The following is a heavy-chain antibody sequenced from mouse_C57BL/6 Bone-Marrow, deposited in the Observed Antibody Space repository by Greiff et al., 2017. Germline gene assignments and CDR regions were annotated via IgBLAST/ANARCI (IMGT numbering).Heavy chain of an antibody. Sequence: QVQLQQPGAELVKPGASVKLSCKASGYTFTNYWMHWVKQRPGQGLEWIGMMHPNGGSPDYNEKFKSEARLSVDKSSRTAYMELSSLTSEDSAVYYCARSYDYDDNTMVYGGQGTSVTVAS. V-gene: IGHV1-64*01. CDR1: GYTFTNYW. D-gene: IGHD2-4*01. J-gene: IGHJ4*01. CDR2: MHPNGGSP. CDR3: ARSYDYDDNTMVY.